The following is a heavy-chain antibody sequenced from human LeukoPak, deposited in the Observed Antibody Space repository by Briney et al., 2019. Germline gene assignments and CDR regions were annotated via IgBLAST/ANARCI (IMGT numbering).Heavy chain of an antibody. Sequence: KAGGSLRLSCAASGFTFSSYSMNWVRQAPGKGLEWVSSISSSSSYIYYADSVKGRFTISRDNAKNSLYLQMNSLRAEDTAVYYCARDYYDSSGYYRVVGDAFDIWGQGTMVTVSS. V-gene: IGHV3-21*01. D-gene: IGHD3-22*01. CDR2: ISSSSSYI. CDR3: ARDYYDSSGYYRVVGDAFDI. J-gene: IGHJ3*02. CDR1: GFTFSSYS.